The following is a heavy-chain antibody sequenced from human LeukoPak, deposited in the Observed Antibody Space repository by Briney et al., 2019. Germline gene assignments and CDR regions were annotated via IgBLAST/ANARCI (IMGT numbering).Heavy chain of an antibody. J-gene: IGHJ5*02. CDR3: ARAGWLRSENWFDP. CDR1: GGSISSYY. D-gene: IGHD5-12*01. Sequence: SETLSLTCTVSGGSISSYYWSWIRQPPGKGLEWIGYIYYSGSTNYNPSLKSRVTMSVDTSKNQFSLKLSSVTAADTAVYYCARAGWLRSENWFDPWGQGTLVTVSS. V-gene: IGHV4-59*01. CDR2: IYYSGST.